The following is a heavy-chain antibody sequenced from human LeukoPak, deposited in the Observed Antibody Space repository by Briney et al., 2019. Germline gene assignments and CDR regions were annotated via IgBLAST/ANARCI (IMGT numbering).Heavy chain of an antibody. Sequence: SETLSLTCTVSGGSISSDTYYWGWIRQPPGKGLEWIGSWSTYYNPSLKSRVTISVDTSKNLFSLKLTSVTAADTAVYYCARAGGSGWIVYWGQGTLVTVSS. D-gene: IGHD6-19*01. CDR3: ARAGGSGWIVY. J-gene: IGHJ4*02. CDR1: GGSISSDTYY. CDR2: WST. V-gene: IGHV4-39*07.